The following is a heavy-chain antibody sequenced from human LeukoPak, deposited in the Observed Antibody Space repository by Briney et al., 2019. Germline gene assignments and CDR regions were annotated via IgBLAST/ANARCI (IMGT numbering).Heavy chain of an antibody. Sequence: GESLRLSCAASGFIFSSYAMNWVRQAPGKGLEWVSAISGSGDSTYSADSVKGRFTISRDNSKNTLYLQMNSLRAEDAAVYYCAKDRQLWPPAEFDYWGQGTLVTVSS. CDR1: GFIFSSYA. V-gene: IGHV3-23*01. CDR3: AKDRQLWPPAEFDY. D-gene: IGHD3-10*01. J-gene: IGHJ4*02. CDR2: ISGSGDST.